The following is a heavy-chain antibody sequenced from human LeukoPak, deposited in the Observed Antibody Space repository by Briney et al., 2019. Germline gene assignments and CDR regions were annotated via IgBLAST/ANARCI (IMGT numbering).Heavy chain of an antibody. CDR1: GGSTSGYY. CDR2: IYYSGST. J-gene: IGHJ4*02. V-gene: IGHV4-59*01. Sequence: PSETLSLTCTVSGGSTSGYYWSWLRQPPGKGLEWIGYIYYSGSTNYNPSLKSRVTISVDTSKNRFSLKLSSVTAAATAVYYCARVVMLTAMPDYFVHWGRGTLVSASS. CDR3: ARVVMLTAMPDYFVH. D-gene: IGHD2-21*02.